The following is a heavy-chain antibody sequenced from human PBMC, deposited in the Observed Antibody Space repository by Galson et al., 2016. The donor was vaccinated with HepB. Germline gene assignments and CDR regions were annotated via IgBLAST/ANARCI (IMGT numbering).Heavy chain of an antibody. V-gene: IGHV4-28*01. D-gene: IGHD3-10*01. CDR2: IYYTGST. J-gene: IGHJ3*02. CDR3: ARGGGDDAFDI. Sequence: TLSLTCAVSGDSVSGINWWGWVRQPPGQGLEWVGIIYYTGSTYYNPSLKSRVTVSLDTSRNQFSLKLSSVTAADTAVYYCARGGGDDAFDIWGQGTMATVSS. CDR1: GDSVSGINW.